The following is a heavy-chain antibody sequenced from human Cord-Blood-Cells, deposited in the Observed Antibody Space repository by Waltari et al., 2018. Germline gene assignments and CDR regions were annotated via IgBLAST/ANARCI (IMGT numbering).Heavy chain of an antibody. V-gene: IGHV4-38-2*01. D-gene: IGHD7-27*01. Sequence: QVQLQESCPGLVKPSETLSLTCAVSGYPLSSGSYWGWIRQPPGKGLEWIGSIYHSGSTYYNPSLKSRVTISVDTSKNQFSLKLSSVTAADTAVYYCARVGPKLGIAYWGQGTLVTVSS. J-gene: IGHJ4*02. CDR3: ARVGPKLGIAY. CDR1: GYPLSSGSY. CDR2: IYHSGST.